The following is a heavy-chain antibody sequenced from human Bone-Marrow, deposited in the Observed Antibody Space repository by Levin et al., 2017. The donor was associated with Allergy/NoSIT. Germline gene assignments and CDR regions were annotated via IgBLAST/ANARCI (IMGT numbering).Heavy chain of an antibody. Sequence: GESLKISCKASGYIFRDYGFIWVRQAPGQRLEWMGWISGYNGYTHYAAKLQGRLTLTRDTSTGTAYMELRSLRSDDTAVYYCARVPSNNLIVVWTQSSDHWGQGTLVIVSS. J-gene: IGHJ4*02. CDR2: ISGYNGYT. V-gene: IGHV1-18*01. CDR3: ARVPSNNLIVVWTQSSDH. CDR1: GYIFRDYG. D-gene: IGHD3-22*01.